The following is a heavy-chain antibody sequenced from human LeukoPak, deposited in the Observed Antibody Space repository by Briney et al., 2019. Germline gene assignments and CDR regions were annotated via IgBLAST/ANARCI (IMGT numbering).Heavy chain of an antibody. CDR2: LSSGGSHE. D-gene: IGHD6-13*01. CDR3: AKEGATAGKMRFHFDY. CDR1: GFTFSDYG. Sequence: PGGSLRLSCAASGFTFSDYGMHWVRQAPGKGLEWVAVLSSGGSHEYFADSVKGRFTISRDISKNTLNLQMSSLRPEDTAVYYCAKEGATAGKMRFHFDYWGQGALVTVSS. V-gene: IGHV3-30*18. J-gene: IGHJ4*02.